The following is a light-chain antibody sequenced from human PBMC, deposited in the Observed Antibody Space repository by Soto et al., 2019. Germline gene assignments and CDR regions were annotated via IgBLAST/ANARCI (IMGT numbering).Light chain of an antibody. CDR1: QSVSNN. CDR2: AAS. CDR3: HQYNTWYT. J-gene: IGKJ2*01. V-gene: IGKV3-15*01. Sequence: EVVMTQSPATLSVSPGKRVILSCRASQSVSNNLAWYQQKPGQAPRLLIYAASTRATGIPARFSGSGSGTFFSLTINSLQSDDFAVYYCHQYNTWYTFGQGTKLEIK.